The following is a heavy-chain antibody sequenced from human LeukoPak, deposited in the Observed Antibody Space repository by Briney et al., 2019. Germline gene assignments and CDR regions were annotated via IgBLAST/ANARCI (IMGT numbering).Heavy chain of an antibody. D-gene: IGHD3-10*01. J-gene: IGHJ4*02. CDR2: ISAFNGNT. CDR3: ARVRITMVRGVIIPHFDY. CDR1: GYTFSSYG. Sequence: RASVKGSCKASGYTFSSYGISWGRQAPGQGLWWVGWISAFNGNTNYAQKLQGRVTMTTDTSTSTAYMELRSLRSDDTAVHYCARVRITMVRGVIIPHFDYWGQGTLVTVSS. V-gene: IGHV1-18*01.